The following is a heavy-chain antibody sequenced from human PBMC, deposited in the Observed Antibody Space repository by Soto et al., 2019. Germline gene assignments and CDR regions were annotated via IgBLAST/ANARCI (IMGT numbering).Heavy chain of an antibody. CDR2: IWYDGSNK. V-gene: IGHV3-33*01. CDR3: AREYSSSAGDWFDP. D-gene: IGHD6-6*01. Sequence: QVQLVESGGGVVQPGRSLRLSCAASGFTFSSYGMHWVRQAPGKGLEWVAVIWYDGSNKYYADSVKGRFTIFRDNSKNTLYLQMNSLRAEDTAVYYCAREYSSSAGDWFDPWGQGTLVTVSS. J-gene: IGHJ5*02. CDR1: GFTFSSYG.